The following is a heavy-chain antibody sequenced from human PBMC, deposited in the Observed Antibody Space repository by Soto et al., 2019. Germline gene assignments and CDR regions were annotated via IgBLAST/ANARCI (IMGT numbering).Heavy chain of an antibody. J-gene: IGHJ6*02. CDR3: ARMVYAIPYYYYGMDV. Sequence: SVKVSCKASGGTFSSYAISWVRQAPGQGLEWMGGIIPIFGTANYAQKFQGRVTITADESTSTAYMELSSLRSEDTAVYYCARMVYAIPYYYYGMDVWGQGTTVTVSS. CDR2: IIPIFGTA. V-gene: IGHV1-69*13. D-gene: IGHD2-8*01. CDR1: GGTFSSYA.